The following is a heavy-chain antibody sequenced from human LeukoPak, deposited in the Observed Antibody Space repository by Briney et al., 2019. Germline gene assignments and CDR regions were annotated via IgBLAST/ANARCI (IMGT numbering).Heavy chain of an antibody. D-gene: IGHD2-15*01. CDR3: AKQLGYCSDGSCYLPY. V-gene: IGHV3-23*01. Sequence: GGSLRLSCAAYGFTFSSSAMSWVRQAPGKGLEWVSAISNNGGYTYYADSVQGRFTISRDNSKSTLCLQMNSLRAEDTAVYYCAKQLGYCSDGSCYLPYWGQGTLVTVSS. J-gene: IGHJ4*02. CDR1: GFTFSSSA. CDR2: ISNNGGYT.